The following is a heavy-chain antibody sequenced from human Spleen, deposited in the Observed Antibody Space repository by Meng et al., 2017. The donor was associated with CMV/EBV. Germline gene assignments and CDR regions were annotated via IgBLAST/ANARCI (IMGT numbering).Heavy chain of an antibody. V-gene: IGHV3-74*01. J-gene: IGHJ5*02. CDR3: ARDRGADNWFDP. CDR2: INGDGSSR. D-gene: IGHD3-10*01. CDR1: GFTFSSYW. Sequence: GESLKISCAASGFTFSSYWMHWVRQAPGKGLVWVSRINGDGSSRSYRDSVKGRFTISRDNAKNTLYLQMHSLRAEDTAVYYCARDRGADNWFDPWGQGTLVTVSS.